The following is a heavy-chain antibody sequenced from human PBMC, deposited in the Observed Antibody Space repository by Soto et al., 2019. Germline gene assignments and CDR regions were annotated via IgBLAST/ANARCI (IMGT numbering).Heavy chain of an antibody. CDR3: VGEQLVRFGYFDY. V-gene: IGHV4-39*01. J-gene: IGHJ4*02. CDR1: GGSISSSSYY. Sequence: PSETLSLTCTVSGGSISSSSYYWGWIRQPPGNGLEWIGSIYYSGSTYYNPSLKSRVTISVDTSKNQFSLKLSSVTAADTAVYYCVGEQLVRFGYFDYWGQGTLVTVSS. D-gene: IGHD6-13*01. CDR2: IYYSGST.